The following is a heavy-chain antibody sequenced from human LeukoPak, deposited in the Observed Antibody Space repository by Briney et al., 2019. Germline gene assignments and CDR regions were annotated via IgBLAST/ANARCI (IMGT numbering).Heavy chain of an antibody. J-gene: IGHJ4*02. Sequence: PGGSLRLSCVASGFTSSSYSMNWVRQAPGKGLEWVSSISSSSSSIYYTDSVKGRFTISRDNSKNTLYLQMNSLRAEDTAVYYCAKNSLAVAGSFDYWGQGTLVTVSS. V-gene: IGHV3-21*04. CDR1: GFTSSSYS. CDR2: ISSSSSSI. D-gene: IGHD6-19*01. CDR3: AKNSLAVAGSFDY.